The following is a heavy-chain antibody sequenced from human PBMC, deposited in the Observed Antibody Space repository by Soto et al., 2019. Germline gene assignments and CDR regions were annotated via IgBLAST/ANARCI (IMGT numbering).Heavy chain of an antibody. J-gene: IGHJ6*02. V-gene: IGHV4-30-4*01. CDR2: IYYSGST. CDR3: ARFHLFSKMTTHRRYYYYGMDV. CDR1: GGSINSGDYY. Sequence: SETLSLTCTVSGGSINSGDYYWNWIRQPPGKGLEWMGYIYYSGSTYYNPSLKSRLTISVDTSKNQFSLKLSSVTAADTAVYYCARFHLFSKMTTHRRYYYYGMDVWGQGTTVTVSS. D-gene: IGHD4-17*01.